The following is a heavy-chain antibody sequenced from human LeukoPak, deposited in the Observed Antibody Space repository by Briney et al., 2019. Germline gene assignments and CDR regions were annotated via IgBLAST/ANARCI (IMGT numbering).Heavy chain of an antibody. V-gene: IGHV3-30-3*01. CDR1: GFTFSSYA. CDR3: ARDSCGGDCSIPGYFDY. J-gene: IGHJ4*02. CDR2: MSYDGSNK. D-gene: IGHD2-21*02. Sequence: GGSLRLSCAASGFTFSSYAMHWVRQAPGKGLEWVAVMSYDGSNKYYADSVKGRFTISRDNSKNTLYLQMNGLRAEDTAVYYCARDSCGGDCSIPGYFDYWGQGTLVTVSS.